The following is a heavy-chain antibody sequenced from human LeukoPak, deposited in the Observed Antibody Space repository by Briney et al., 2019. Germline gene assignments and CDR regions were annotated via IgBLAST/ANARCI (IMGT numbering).Heavy chain of an antibody. V-gene: IGHV3-23*01. D-gene: IGHD1-26*01. J-gene: IGHJ4*02. Sequence: GGSLGLSCTASGFTFSTYAMSWVRQAPGKGLEWVSVISGGGGRTYYADSVKGRFTISRDNSKNTLYLQVNSLRAEDTAVYYCAKGGKWDVTPFDYWGQGTLVTVSS. CDR2: ISGGGGRT. CDR3: AKGGKWDVTPFDY. CDR1: GFTFSTYA.